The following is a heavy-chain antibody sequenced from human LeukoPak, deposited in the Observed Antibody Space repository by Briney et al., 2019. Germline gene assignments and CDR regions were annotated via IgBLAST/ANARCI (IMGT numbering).Heavy chain of an antibody. J-gene: IGHJ5*02. CDR2: IYSSGNT. CDR3: ARSGAKAVVLGWFDP. CDR1: GDSISTHN. D-gene: IGHD7-27*01. V-gene: IGHV4-59*11. Sequence: PSETLSLTCSVSGDSISTHNWNWIRQSPGRGLECIGYIYSSGNTKYSPSLTSRVTISVDTSKNQFSLKLSSVTAADTAVYYCARSGAKAVVLGWFDPWGQGTLVTVSS.